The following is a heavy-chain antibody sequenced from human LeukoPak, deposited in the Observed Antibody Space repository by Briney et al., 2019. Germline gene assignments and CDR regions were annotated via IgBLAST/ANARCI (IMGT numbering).Heavy chain of an antibody. V-gene: IGHV3-13*01. Sequence: GGSLRLSCAASGFTFSIHDMHWVRQATGKGLEWVSAIGTAGKTYYADSVKGRFTISRENAKNSLYLQLNSLRAGDTAVYYCAREGFGEFADIWGQGTMVTVSS. CDR1: GFTFSIHD. CDR2: IGTAGKT. CDR3: AREGFGEFADI. D-gene: IGHD3-10*01. J-gene: IGHJ3*02.